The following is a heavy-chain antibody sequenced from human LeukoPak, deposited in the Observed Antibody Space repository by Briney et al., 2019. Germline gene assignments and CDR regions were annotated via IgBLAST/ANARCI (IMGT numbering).Heavy chain of an antibody. V-gene: IGHV3-30*02. D-gene: IGHD6-13*01. CDR2: IRYDGSNK. CDR3: AKVVSSSRLVDY. CDR1: GFTFSSYG. J-gene: IGHJ4*02. Sequence: PVGSLRLSCAASGFTFSSYGMHWVRQAPGKGLEWVAFIRYDGSNKYYADSVKGRFTISRDNSKNTLYLQMNSLRAEDTAVYYCAKVVSSSRLVDYWGQGTLVTVSS.